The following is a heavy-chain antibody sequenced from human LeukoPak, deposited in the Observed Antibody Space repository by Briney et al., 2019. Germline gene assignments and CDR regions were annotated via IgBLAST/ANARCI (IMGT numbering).Heavy chain of an antibody. Sequence: SETLSLTCTFYGGSFSSYYWSWVRQPPGKGLEWIGEINHSGSTTYDPSLRSRVTISVDTSKKHFSLKLTSVTAADTAVYFCAQTLEVSTITVHYWGQGTLVTVSS. CDR1: GGSFSSYY. CDR2: INHSGST. J-gene: IGHJ4*02. CDR3: AQTLEVSTITVHY. D-gene: IGHD2-8*02. V-gene: IGHV4-34*01.